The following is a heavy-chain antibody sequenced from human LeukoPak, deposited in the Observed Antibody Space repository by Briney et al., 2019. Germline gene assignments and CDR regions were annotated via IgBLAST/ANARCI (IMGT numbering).Heavy chain of an antibody. Sequence: PSETLSLTCAVYGGSFSGYYWSWIRQPPGKGLEWIGEINHSGSTNYNPSLKSRVTISVDTSKNQFSLKLSSVTAADTAVYYCARVSWSGSYFDYWGQGTLVTVSS. J-gene: IGHJ4*02. V-gene: IGHV4-34*01. CDR1: GGSFSGYY. CDR3: ARVSWSGSYFDY. CDR2: INHSGST. D-gene: IGHD3-3*01.